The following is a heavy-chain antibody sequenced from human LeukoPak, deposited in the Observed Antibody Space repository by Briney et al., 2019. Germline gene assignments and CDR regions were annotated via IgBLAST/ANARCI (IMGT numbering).Heavy chain of an antibody. V-gene: IGHV1-69*04. CDR3: ARDLSEVNGWFDP. Sequence: GASVTVSCKASGGTVSSYAISWVRQAPGQGLEWMGRIIPILGIANYAQKSQGRVTITADKATSTAYMELSSLRSEDTAVYYCARDLSEVNGWFDPWGQGTLVTVSS. CDR1: GGTVSSYA. CDR2: IIPILGIA. J-gene: IGHJ5*02. D-gene: IGHD1-1*01.